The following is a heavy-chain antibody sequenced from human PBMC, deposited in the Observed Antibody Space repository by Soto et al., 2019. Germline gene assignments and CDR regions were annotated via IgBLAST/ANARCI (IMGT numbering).Heavy chain of an antibody. D-gene: IGHD2-2*01. CDR1: GGSISSYY. J-gene: IGHJ6*03. V-gene: IGHV4-59*01. Sequence: ETLSLTCTVSGGSISSYYWSWIRQPPGKGLEWIGYIYYSGSTNYNPSLKSRVTISVDTSKNQFSLKLSSVTAADTAVYYCARVPAAIGYYYYYYMDVWGKGTTVTVSS. CDR2: IYYSGST. CDR3: ARVPAAIGYYYYYYMDV.